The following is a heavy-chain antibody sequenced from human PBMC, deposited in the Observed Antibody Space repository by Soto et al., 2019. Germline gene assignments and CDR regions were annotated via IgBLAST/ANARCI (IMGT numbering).Heavy chain of an antibody. V-gene: IGHV3-23*01. Sequence: GESLTLSSVVSGFTFSSYAMSWVRQAPGKGLEWVSAISGSGGSTYYADSVKGRFTISRDNSKNTLYLQMNSLRAEDTAVYYCAKAYCTNGGCPPYYYYYGMDVWGQGTTVTVSS. CDR1: GFTFSSYA. J-gene: IGHJ6*02. CDR2: ISGSGGST. CDR3: AKAYCTNGGCPPYYYYYGMDV. D-gene: IGHD2-8*01.